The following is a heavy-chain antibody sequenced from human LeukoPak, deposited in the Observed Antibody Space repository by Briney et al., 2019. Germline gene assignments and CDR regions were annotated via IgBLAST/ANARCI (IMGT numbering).Heavy chain of an antibody. J-gene: IGHJ4*02. V-gene: IGHV3-21*01. Sequence: AGSLTLSCEASGFTFSRYCLTWVRQPPGKGLEWVSSISSSSSYIYYADSGKGRSTISRDTANHSPYRQMNSLRAEDTALYYCARQADTAMLIWSFTDYWGQGTLVTVSS. CDR1: GFTFSRYC. CDR3: ARQADTAMLIWSFTDY. D-gene: IGHD5-18*01. CDR2: ISSSSSYI.